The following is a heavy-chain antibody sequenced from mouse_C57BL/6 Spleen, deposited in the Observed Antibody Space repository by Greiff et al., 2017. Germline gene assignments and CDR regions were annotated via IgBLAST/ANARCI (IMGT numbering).Heavy chain of an antibody. CDR1: GYTFTSYW. J-gene: IGHJ4*01. D-gene: IGHD2-4*01. Sequence: QFQLQQPGAELVKPGASVKLSCKASGYTFTSYWIHWLKQRPGQGLECIGMIHPNSGSPNYNEKFKSKATLTVDKSSTSAYMQLSSLTSVDSAVYDCAIEGDYDLYYYAMDYWGQGTSVTVSS. CDR2: IHPNSGSP. CDR3: AIEGDYDLYYYAMDY. V-gene: IGHV1-64*01.